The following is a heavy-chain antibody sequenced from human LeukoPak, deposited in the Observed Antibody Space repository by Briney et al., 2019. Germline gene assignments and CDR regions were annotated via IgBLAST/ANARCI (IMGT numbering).Heavy chain of an antibody. D-gene: IGHD6-13*01. CDR3: ARGDSSSWYLPDY. J-gene: IGHJ4*02. V-gene: IGHV3-53*01. CDR2: IYSGGST. Sequence: GGSLRLSCAASGFTVSSNYMSWVRQAPGKGLEWVSVIYSGGSTYYADSVKGRFTISRDNSKNTLYLQMNSLRAEDTAVYYCARGDSSSWYLPDYWGQGTLVTVSS. CDR1: GFTVSSNY.